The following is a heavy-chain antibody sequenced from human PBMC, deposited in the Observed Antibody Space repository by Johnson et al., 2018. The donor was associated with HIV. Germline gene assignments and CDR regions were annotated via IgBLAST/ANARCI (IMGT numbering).Heavy chain of an antibody. CDR2: ISSSGSTI. CDR1: GFTFSDYY. J-gene: IGHJ3*02. V-gene: IGHV3-11*01. D-gene: IGHD6-13*01. Sequence: QVQLVESGGGLVKPGGSLRLSCAASGFTFSDYYMSWISQAPGKGLEWVSYISSSGSTIYYADSVKGRFTIPRDNAKNSLYLQMNSLRAEDTALYYCAREAIEIAAGADPAFDIWGKGTMVTVSS. CDR3: AREAIEIAAGADPAFDI.